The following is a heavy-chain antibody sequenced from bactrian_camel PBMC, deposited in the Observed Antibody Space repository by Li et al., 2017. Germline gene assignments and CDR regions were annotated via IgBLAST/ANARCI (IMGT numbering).Heavy chain of an antibody. CDR2: LASDGSS. D-gene: IGHD2*01. Sequence: HVQLVESGGGSVQAGGSLRLSCALSGTSLRRRCMAWFRQAPGKEREGVASLASDGSSIYANSLKGRFSISKDNARNWLDLQMDSLEPGDTARYYCAADRRRHGPPSLRPGDYSVWGQGTQVTVS. CDR3: AADRRRHGPPSLRPGDYSV. CDR1: GTSLRRRC. V-gene: IGHV3S53*01. J-gene: IGHJ4*01.